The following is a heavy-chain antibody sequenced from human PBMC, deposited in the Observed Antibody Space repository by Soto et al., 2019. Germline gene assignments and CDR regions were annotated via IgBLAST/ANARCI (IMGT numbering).Heavy chain of an antibody. J-gene: IGHJ4*02. V-gene: IGHV4-59*01. Sequence: PSETLSLTCTGSGVSISSYYWSWLRPPPGKGLEWIGYIYYIGSTNYNPSLKSRVTISVDTSKNQFSLKLSSVTAADTAVYYCARGYYDSSGLAFDYWGQGTLVNVSS. CDR3: ARGYYDSSGLAFDY. CDR1: GVSISSYY. CDR2: IYYIGST. D-gene: IGHD3-22*01.